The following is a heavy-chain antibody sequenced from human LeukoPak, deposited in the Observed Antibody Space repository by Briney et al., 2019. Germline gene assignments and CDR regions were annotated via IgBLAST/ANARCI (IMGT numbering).Heavy chain of an antibody. CDR3: ARNKNDFWSDYPTNFDY. V-gene: IGHV4-34*01. CDR2: INHSGST. J-gene: IGHJ4*02. D-gene: IGHD3-3*01. CDR1: GGSFGRYS. Sequence: KPSETLSLTCAVYGGSFGRYSWGWIRQPPGKGLEWIGGINHSGSTNYNPSLKGRVTISVDTSKNQFSLKLSSVTAADTAVYYCARNKNDFWSDYPTNFDYWGQGTLVTVSS.